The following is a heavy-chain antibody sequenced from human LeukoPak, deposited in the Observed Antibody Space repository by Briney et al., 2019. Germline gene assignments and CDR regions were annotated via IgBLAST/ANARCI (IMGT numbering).Heavy chain of an antibody. CDR3: TKALDF. CDR2: INQDGSET. J-gene: IGHJ4*02. CDR1: GFTFCGSW. V-gene: IGHV3-7*01. Sequence: GGSLRLSCAASGFTFCGSWMDWVRQAPGKGLEWVANINQDGSETYYVGSAKGRFTISRDNANNSLYLQMDSLRVEDTAMYYCTKALDFWGQGTLVTVSS.